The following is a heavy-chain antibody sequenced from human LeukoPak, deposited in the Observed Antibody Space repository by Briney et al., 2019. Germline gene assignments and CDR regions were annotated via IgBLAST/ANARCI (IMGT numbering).Heavy chain of an antibody. CDR3: ARGDGSGSYFYY. D-gene: IGHD3-10*01. J-gene: IGHJ4*02. CDR1: GGTFSSYA. Sequence: SVKVSCKASGGTFSSYAISWVRQAPGQGLEWMGGIIPIFGTANYAQKFQGRVTITADEPTSTAYMELSSLRSEDTAVYYCARGDGSGSYFYYWGQGTLVTVSS. V-gene: IGHV1-69*13. CDR2: IIPIFGTA.